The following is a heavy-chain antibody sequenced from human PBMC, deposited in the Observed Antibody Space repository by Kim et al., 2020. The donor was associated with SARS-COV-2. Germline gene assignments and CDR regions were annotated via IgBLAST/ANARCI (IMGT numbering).Heavy chain of an antibody. CDR3: AGHKAQLARLLDY. Sequence: YNPSRKSRVPIAVDTPKNQFTLKLSSVTAAATAVYYCAGHKAQLARLLDYWGQGTLVTVSS. D-gene: IGHD6-13*01. V-gene: IGHV4-59*08. J-gene: IGHJ4*02.